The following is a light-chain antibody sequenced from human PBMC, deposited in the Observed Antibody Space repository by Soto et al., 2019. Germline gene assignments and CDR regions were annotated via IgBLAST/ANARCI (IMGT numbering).Light chain of an antibody. Sequence: DIQMTQSPSTLSASVGERVTITCGASQSVSNWLAWYQQKPGNAPKVLIYDVSSLESGVPSRFSGSGSGTEFTLTISSLQPDDFATYYCQQYSTYTPRTFGQGTKVDIK. CDR3: QQYSTYTPRT. J-gene: IGKJ1*01. V-gene: IGKV1-5*01. CDR2: DVS. CDR1: QSVSNW.